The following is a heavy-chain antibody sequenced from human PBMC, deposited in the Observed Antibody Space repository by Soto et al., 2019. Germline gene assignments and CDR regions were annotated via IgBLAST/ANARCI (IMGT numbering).Heavy chain of an antibody. CDR1: GGSISSSSYY. CDR3: ARTWREGYWFDL. J-gene: IGHJ5*02. Sequence: PSETLSLTCTVSGGSISSSSYYWGWIRQPPGKGLEWIGSIYYSGSTYYNPSLKSRVTISVDTSKNHFSLKLNSVTAADTAVYYCARTWREGYWFDLWGQGTLVTVSS. CDR2: IYYSGST. D-gene: IGHD1-26*01. V-gene: IGHV4-39*07.